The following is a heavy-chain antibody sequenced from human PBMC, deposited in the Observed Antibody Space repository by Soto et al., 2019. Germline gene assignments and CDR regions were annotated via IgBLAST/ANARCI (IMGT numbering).Heavy chain of an antibody. CDR2: ISYDGRNK. J-gene: IGHJ2*01. V-gene: IGHV3-30-3*01. CDR3: ARPLWRDDYNWGYFDL. CDR1: GFTFSSYA. D-gene: IGHD4-4*01. Sequence: QVQLVESGGGVVQPGRSLRLSCAASGFTFSSYAMHWVRQAPGKGLEWVAVISYDGRNKYYADSVKGRFTISRDNSKNALDLLMNSLRTEDTAVYYCARPLWRDDYNWGYFDLWGRGTLVTVSS.